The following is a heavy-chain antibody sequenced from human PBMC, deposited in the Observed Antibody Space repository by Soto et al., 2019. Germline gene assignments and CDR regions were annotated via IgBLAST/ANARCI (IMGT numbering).Heavy chain of an antibody. V-gene: IGHV4-31*03. CDR1: GGSISSGGYH. CDR3: ARAYCTNGVCYTHYYYYYMDV. CDR2: IYYSGST. D-gene: IGHD2-8*01. Sequence: TSETLSLTCTVSGGSISSGGYHWSWIRQHPGKGLEWIGYIYYSGSTYYNPSLKSRVTISVDTSKNQFSLKLSSVTAADTAVYYCARAYCTNGVCYTHYYYYYMDVWGKGTTVTAP. J-gene: IGHJ6*03.